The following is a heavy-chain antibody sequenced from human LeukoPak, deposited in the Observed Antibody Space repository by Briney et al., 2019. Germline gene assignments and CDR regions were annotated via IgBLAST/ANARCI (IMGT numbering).Heavy chain of an antibody. CDR3: ARAPTPRDWYFDL. J-gene: IGHJ2*01. V-gene: IGHV1-18*01. Sequence: GASVKVSCKASGYTFTGYGISWVRRAPGQGLEWMGWFSAYNGNTNYAQKLQGRVTMTTDTSTSTAYMELRSLRSDDTAVYYCARAPTPRDWYFDLWGRGTLVTVSS. CDR1: GYTFTGYG. CDR2: FSAYNGNT.